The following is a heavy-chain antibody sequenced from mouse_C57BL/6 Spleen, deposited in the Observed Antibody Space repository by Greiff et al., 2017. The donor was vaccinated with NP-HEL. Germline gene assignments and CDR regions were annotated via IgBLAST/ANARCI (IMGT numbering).Heavy chain of an antibody. V-gene: IGHV14-4*01. J-gene: IGHJ2*01. CDR1: GFNIKDDY. CDR2: IDPENGDT. Sequence: VQLQQPGAELVRPGASVKLSCTASGFNIKDDYMHWVKQRPEQGLEWIGWIDPENGDTEYASKFQGKATITADTSSNTAYLQLSSLTSEDTAVYYCTTNYYGSRTDYFDYWGQGTTLTVSS. D-gene: IGHD1-1*01. CDR3: TTNYYGSRTDYFDY.